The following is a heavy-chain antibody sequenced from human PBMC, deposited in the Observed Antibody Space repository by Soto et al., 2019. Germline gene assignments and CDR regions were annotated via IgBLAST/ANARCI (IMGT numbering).Heavy chain of an antibody. CDR1: GYTFTSYA. V-gene: IGHV1-3*01. D-gene: IGHD6-19*01. CDR3: ARVSSSGWYYFDY. Sequence: ASVKVSCEASGYTFTSYAMHWVRQAPGQRLEWMGWINAGNGNTKYSQKFQGRVTITGDTSASTAYMELSSLRSEDTAVYYCARVSSSGWYYFDYWGQGTLVTVSS. CDR2: INAGNGNT. J-gene: IGHJ4*02.